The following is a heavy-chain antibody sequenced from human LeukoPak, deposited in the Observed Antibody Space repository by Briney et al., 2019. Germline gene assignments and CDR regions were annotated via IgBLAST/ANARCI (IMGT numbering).Heavy chain of an antibody. Sequence: GASVKVSCKASGGTFSSYAISWVRHAPGQELEWMGRIIPIFGTANYAQKFQGRVTITADKSTSTAYMELSSLRSEDTAVYYCARDRQYYYDSSGQGYWGQGTLVTVSS. J-gene: IGHJ4*02. CDR1: GGTFSSYA. CDR2: IIPIFGTA. D-gene: IGHD3-22*01. CDR3: ARDRQYYYDSSGQGY. V-gene: IGHV1-69*06.